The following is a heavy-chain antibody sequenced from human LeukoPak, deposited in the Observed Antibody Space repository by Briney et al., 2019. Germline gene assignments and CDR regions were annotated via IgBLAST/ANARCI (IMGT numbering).Heavy chain of an antibody. CDR1: GFTFSSYG. V-gene: IGHV3-21*01. D-gene: IGHD2-21*01. J-gene: IGHJ6*03. CDR2: IRSYSSYR. Sequence: PGGSLRLSCVGSGFTFSSYGMGWVRQAPGKGLEWVATIRSYSSYRHYGDSVKGRFTISRDDAERSVYLQMDNVRVEDTAVYFCTRYSEVYYYVDVWGTGTTVTVSS. CDR3: TRYSEVYYYVDV.